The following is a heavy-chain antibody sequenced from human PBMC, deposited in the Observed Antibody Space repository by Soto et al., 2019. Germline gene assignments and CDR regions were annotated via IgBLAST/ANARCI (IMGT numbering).Heavy chain of an antibody. CDR3: ARGIGISVNAMDV. CDR2: IIPIFGTA. J-gene: IGHJ6*02. Sequence: QVQWVQSGAEVKKPGSSVKVSCKASGGTSSSYAINWVRQAPGQGLEWMGGIIPIFGTANYAQKLQGRVTIIADESTSTSYIELGSLRSEDTAVYYCARGIGISVNAMDVWGQGTTVTVSS. V-gene: IGHV1-69*01. CDR1: GGTSSSYA. D-gene: IGHD3-3*02.